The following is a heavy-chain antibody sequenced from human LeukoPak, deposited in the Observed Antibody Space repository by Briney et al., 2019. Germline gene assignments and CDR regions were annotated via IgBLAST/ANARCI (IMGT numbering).Heavy chain of an antibody. CDR2: ISCSGGNK. CDR1: GFTFSSYA. Sequence: GGSLRLSCAASGFTFSSYAMSWVRQAPGKGLEWVSAISCSGGNKYYADPVKGRFTISRNNSKNTMYLQMNSLKTRDTALYYCAQTIAVAWNWGQGTLVTV. D-gene: IGHD6-13*01. V-gene: IGHV3-23*01. CDR3: AQTIAVAWN. J-gene: IGHJ4*02.